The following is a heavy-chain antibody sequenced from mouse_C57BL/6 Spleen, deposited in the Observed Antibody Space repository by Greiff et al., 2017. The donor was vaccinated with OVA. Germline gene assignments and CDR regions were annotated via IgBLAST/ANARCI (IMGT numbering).Heavy chain of an antibody. CDR1: GYTFTDYN. CDR3: ARSGSSRAWFAY. V-gene: IGHV1-18*01. CDR2: INPNNGGT. D-gene: IGHD1-1*01. Sequence: EVKLVESGPELVKPGASVKIPCKASGYTFTDYNMDWVKQSHGKSLEWIGDINPNNGGTIYNQKFKGKATLTVDKSSSTAYMELRSLTSEDTAVYYCARSGSSRAWFAYWGQGTLVTVSA. J-gene: IGHJ3*01.